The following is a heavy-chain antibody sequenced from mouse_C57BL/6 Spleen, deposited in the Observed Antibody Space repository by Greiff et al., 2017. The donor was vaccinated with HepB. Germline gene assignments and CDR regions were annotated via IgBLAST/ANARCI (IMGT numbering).Heavy chain of an antibody. J-gene: IGHJ3*01. CDR2: IHPNSGST. CDR1: GYTFTSYW. Sequence: VQLQQPGAELVKPGASVKLSCKASGYTFTSYWMHWVKQRPGQGLEWIGMIHPNSGSTNYNEKFKSKATLTVDKSSSTAYMQLSSLTSEDSAVYYCARSLYGSSYGFAYWGQGTLVTVSA. D-gene: IGHD1-1*01. V-gene: IGHV1-64*01. CDR3: ARSLYGSSYGFAY.